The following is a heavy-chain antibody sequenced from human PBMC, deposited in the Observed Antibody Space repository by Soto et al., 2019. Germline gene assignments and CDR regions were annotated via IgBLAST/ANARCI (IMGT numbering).Heavy chain of an antibody. CDR1: GGSISSGGYY. V-gene: IGHV4-31*03. CDR2: IYYSGST. CDR3: ARLYYYGSGSYYRYFDC. D-gene: IGHD3-10*01. J-gene: IGHJ4*02. Sequence: SETLSLTCTVSGGSISSGGYYWSWIRQHPGKGLEWIGYIYYSGSTYYNPSLKSRIIISEDTSRNQFSLNLSSVTAADTAVYYCARLYYYGSGSYYRYFDCWGQGTLVTVSS.